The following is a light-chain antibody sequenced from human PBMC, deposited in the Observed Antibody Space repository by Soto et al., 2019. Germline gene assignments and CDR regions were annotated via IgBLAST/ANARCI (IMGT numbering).Light chain of an antibody. Sequence: IVLTQSPATLSVSPGERATLSCRASQSVSRYLAWYQQKPGQAPRLLIYDASSRATGIPDRFSGGGSGTDFTLTISRLEPEDFAVYYCQQFSSYPLTFGGGTKVDIK. J-gene: IGKJ4*01. CDR1: QSVSRY. CDR3: QQFSSYPLT. CDR2: DAS. V-gene: IGKV3-20*01.